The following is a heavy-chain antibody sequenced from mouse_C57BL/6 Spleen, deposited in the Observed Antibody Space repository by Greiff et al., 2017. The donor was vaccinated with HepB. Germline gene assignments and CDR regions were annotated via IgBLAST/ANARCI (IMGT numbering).Heavy chain of an antibody. CDR2: INPNNGGT. Sequence: VQLQQSGPELVKPGASVKISCKASGYTFTDYYMNWVKQSHGKSLEWIGDINPNNGGTSYNQKFKGKATLTVDKSSSTAYMELRSLTSEDSAVYYCARGGDGHWYFDVWGTGTTVTVSS. CDR3: ARGGDGHWYFDV. J-gene: IGHJ1*03. V-gene: IGHV1-26*01. CDR1: GYTFTDYY. D-gene: IGHD2-3*01.